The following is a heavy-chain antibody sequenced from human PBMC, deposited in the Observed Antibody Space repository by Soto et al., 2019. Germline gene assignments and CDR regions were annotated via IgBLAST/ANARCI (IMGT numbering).Heavy chain of an antibody. D-gene: IGHD1-26*01. CDR3: AREGDSGSYSAY. V-gene: IGHV3-21*01. J-gene: IGHJ4*02. CDR1: GFTFSSYS. Sequence: EVQLVESGGGLVKPGGSLSLSCAASGFTFSSYSMNWVRQAPGKGLEWVSSISSSSSYIYYADSVKGRFTISRDNAKNSLYLQMNSLRAEDTAVYYCAREGDSGSYSAYWGQGTLVTVSS. CDR2: ISSSSSYI.